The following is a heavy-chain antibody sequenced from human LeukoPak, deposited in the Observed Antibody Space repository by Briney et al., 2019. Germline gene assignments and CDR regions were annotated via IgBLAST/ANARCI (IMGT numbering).Heavy chain of an antibody. CDR2: IYHSGGT. V-gene: IGHV4-38-2*02. J-gene: IGHJ3*02. CDR1: GYSISSGYY. CDR3: ARDTGVPDAFDI. Sequence: PSETLSLTCTVSGYSISSGYYWGWIRQPPGKGLEWIGSIYHSGGTYYNPSLKSRVTISVDTSKNQFSLKLSSVTAADTAVYYCARDTGVPDAFDIWGQGTMVTVSS. D-gene: IGHD3-10*01.